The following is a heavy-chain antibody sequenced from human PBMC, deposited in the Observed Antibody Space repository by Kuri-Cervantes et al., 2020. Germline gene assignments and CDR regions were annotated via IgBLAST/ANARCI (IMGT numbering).Heavy chain of an antibody. V-gene: IGHV3-7*01. J-gene: IGHJ4*02. CDR3: ARGYSYPSSGFDC. CDR1: GFSFSTNG. Sequence: ETLSLTCAASGFSFSTNGMHWVRQAPGKGLEWVANIKVDGSEKNYLDSVKGRFTISRDNAKSSVYLQVNSLRADDTAVYYCARGYSYPSSGFDCWGQGTLVTVSS. CDR2: IKVDGSEK. D-gene: IGHD5-18*01.